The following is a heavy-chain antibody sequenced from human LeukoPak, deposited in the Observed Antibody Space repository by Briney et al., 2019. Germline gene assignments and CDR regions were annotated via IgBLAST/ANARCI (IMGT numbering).Heavy chain of an antibody. CDR1: GYTFTSYG. Sequence: ASVKVSCKASGYTFTSYGISWVRQAPGQGLEWMGWISAYNGNTNYAQKLQGRVTMTTDTSTSTAYMELGSLRSDDTAVYYCARADAIAVAGTRSFDYWGQGTLVTVSS. CDR3: ARADAIAVAGTRSFDY. D-gene: IGHD6-19*01. J-gene: IGHJ4*02. CDR2: ISAYNGNT. V-gene: IGHV1-18*01.